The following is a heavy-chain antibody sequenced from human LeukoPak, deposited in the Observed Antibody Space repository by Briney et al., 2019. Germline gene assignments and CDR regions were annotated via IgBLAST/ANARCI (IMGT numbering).Heavy chain of an antibody. CDR1: GLTFNNYA. CDR2: ISGSGGST. Sequence: GGSLRLTCVASGLTFNNYAMSWVCQAPGKGLEWVSGISGSGGSTYYADSVKCRFTISRDNSKNTLYLQVNSLRAEDTAIYSCSQGIYHDGLGTKFQHWDQGTLVTVSS. D-gene: IGHD3-22*01. J-gene: IGHJ1*01. V-gene: IGHV3-23*01. CDR3: SQGIYHDGLGTKFQH.